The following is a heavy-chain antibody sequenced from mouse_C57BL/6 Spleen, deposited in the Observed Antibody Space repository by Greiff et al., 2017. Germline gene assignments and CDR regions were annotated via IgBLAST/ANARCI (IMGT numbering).Heavy chain of an antibody. Sequence: EVQVVESGAELVRPGASVKLSCTASGFNIKDDYMHWVKQRPEQGLEWIGWIDPENGDTEYASKFQGKATITADTSSNTAYLQLSSLTSEDTAVYYGTTVLGLRREFAYWGQGTLVTVSA. D-gene: IGHD2-4*01. V-gene: IGHV14-4*01. CDR3: TTVLGLRREFAY. CDR2: IDPENGDT. J-gene: IGHJ3*01. CDR1: GFNIKDDY.